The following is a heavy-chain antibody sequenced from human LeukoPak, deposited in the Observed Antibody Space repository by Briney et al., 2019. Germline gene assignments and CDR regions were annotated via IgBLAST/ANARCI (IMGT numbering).Heavy chain of an antibody. J-gene: IGHJ4*02. CDR1: GFTFSSYN. D-gene: IGHD3-10*01. CDR2: ISSSSSYI. CDR3: AKPYYYSSGSLK. V-gene: IGHV3-21*01. Sequence: GGSLRLSCAASGFTFSSYNMNWVRQAPGKGLEWVSSISSSSSYIYHADSVKGRFTISRDNAKNSLYLQMNSLRAEDTAMYYCAKPYYYSSGSLKWGQGTLVTVSS.